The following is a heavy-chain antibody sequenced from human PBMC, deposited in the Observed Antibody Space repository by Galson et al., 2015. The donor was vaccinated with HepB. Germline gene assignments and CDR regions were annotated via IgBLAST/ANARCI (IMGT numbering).Heavy chain of an antibody. V-gene: IGHV3-33*01. Sequence: SLRLSCAASGFTFSNYAMNWVRQAPGKGLEWLALIWNDGNNKYYEDSVKGRLTISRDNSKNTVYLQMNSLRAGDTAVYYCVRGGEYHGANSDYWGQGVLVTVSS. J-gene: IGHJ4*02. CDR1: GFTFSNYA. CDR3: VRGGEYHGANSDY. CDR2: IWNDGNNK. D-gene: IGHD3-16*01.